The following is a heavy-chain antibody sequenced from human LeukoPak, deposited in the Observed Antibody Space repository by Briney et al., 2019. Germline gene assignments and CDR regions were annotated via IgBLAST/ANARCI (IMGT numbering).Heavy chain of an antibody. D-gene: IGHD1-26*01. CDR2: INHSGST. J-gene: IGHJ4*02. V-gene: IGHV4-34*01. CDR1: GGSFSGYY. Sequence: SETLSLTCAVYGGSFSGYYWSWIRQPPGKGLEWIGEINHSGSTNYNPSLKSRVTISVDTSKNQFSLKLSSVTAADAAVYYCARDPVGGPDYWGQGTLVTVSS. CDR3: ARDPVGGPDY.